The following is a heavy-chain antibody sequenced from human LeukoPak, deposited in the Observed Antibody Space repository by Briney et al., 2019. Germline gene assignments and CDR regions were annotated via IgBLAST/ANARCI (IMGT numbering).Heavy chain of an antibody. D-gene: IGHD3-22*01. J-gene: IGHJ4*02. CDR2: IYPGDSDT. V-gene: IGHV5-51*01. CDR1: GYSFTSYW. Sequence: GEALQISFKGSGYSFTSYWIGWGRRMPGKGLEGMGIIYPGDSDTRYSPSFQGQVTISADKSISPAYLQWSSLKASDTAMYYCARRAAYYYDSSGYYFDYFDYWGQGTLVTVSS. CDR3: ARRAAYYYDSSGYYFDYFDY.